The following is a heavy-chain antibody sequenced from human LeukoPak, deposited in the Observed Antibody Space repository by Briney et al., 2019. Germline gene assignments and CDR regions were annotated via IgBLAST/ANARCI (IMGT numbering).Heavy chain of an antibody. D-gene: IGHD3-16*01. CDR1: GYTFINYY. J-gene: IGHJ4*02. CDR2: INPSGATT. Sequence: ASVKVSCKASGYTFINYYIHWVRQAPGQGLEWMGIINPSGATTSYAQKFQGRVTMTRDTSTSSVYMQLSGLRSEDTAVYYCARDLSYGSLGGYYFDYWGQGTLVTVSS. V-gene: IGHV1-46*01. CDR3: ARDLSYGSLGGYYFDY.